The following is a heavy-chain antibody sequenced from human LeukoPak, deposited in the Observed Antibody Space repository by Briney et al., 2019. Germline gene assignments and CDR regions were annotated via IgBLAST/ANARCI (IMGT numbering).Heavy chain of an antibody. J-gene: IGHJ4*02. V-gene: IGHV3-53*01. Sequence: GGSLRLSCAASGFTVSDNYMSWVRQAPGKGLEWVSVIYSGGSTDYADSVKGRFTISRDISNNTLSLQMSSLRAEDTAVYFCAGGTNFWNGYSFDSWGQGTLVTVSS. CDR2: IYSGGST. D-gene: IGHD3-3*01. CDR1: GFTVSDNY. CDR3: AGGTNFWNGYSFDS.